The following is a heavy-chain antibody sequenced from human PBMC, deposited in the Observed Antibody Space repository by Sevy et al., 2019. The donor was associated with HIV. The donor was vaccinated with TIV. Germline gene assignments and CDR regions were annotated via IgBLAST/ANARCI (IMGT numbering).Heavy chain of an antibody. Sequence: SETLSLTCTVSGGSISSGTYYWTWIRQPAGKGLEWIGRIYTSGITNYNPSLKSRVTISLDTSKNQFSLNLSSVTAADTAVYYCAKYYYGSGKYYFDYWGQGTLVTVSS. J-gene: IGHJ4*02. V-gene: IGHV4-61*02. CDR1: GGSISSGTYY. D-gene: IGHD3-10*01. CDR2: IYTSGIT. CDR3: AKYYYGSGKYYFDY.